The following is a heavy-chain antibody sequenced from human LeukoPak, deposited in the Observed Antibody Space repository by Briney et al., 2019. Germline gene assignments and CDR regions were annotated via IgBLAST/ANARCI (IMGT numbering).Heavy chain of an antibody. CDR3: ATHPTVTTASGEGY. J-gene: IGHJ4*02. CDR1: GFTFSSYG. Sequence: GGSLRLSCAASGFTFSSYGMHWVRQAPGKGLEWVAFIRYDGSNKYYADSVKGRFTISRDNSKNTLYLQMNSLRAEDTAVYYCATHPTVTTASGEGYWGQGTLVTVSS. V-gene: IGHV3-30*02. D-gene: IGHD4-11*01. CDR2: IRYDGSNK.